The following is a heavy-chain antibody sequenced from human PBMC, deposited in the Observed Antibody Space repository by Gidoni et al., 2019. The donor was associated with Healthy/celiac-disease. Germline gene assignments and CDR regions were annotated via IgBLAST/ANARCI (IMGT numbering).Heavy chain of an antibody. J-gene: IGHJ4*02. CDR2: ISGSGGST. Sequence: EVQLLESGGGLVQPGGSLRLSCAASGVTFSSFAMSWVRQAPVKGLEWLSAISGSGGSTYYADSVKGRFTISRDNSKNTLYLQMNSLRSEDTAVYYCAKDGTVTEGDLDYWGQGTLVTVSS. D-gene: IGHD4-17*01. CDR3: AKDGTVTEGDLDY. CDR1: GVTFSSFA. V-gene: IGHV3-23*01.